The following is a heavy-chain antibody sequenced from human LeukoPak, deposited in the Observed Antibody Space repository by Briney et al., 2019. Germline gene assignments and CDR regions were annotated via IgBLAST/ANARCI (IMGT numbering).Heavy chain of an antibody. CDR1: GLTFSSYW. Sequence: GGSLRLSCAASGLTFSSYWMSWVRQAPGKGLEWVDNIKQDGSEKYYVDSVKGRFIISRDNAKNSLYLQMNSLRAEDTAMYYCASAGFPPRYYYGSTPLALGAFDTWAKGQWSPSLQ. D-gene: IGHD3-10*01. CDR2: IKQDGSEK. V-gene: IGHV3-7*01. J-gene: IGHJ3*02. CDR3: ASAGFPPRYYYGSTPLALGAFDT.